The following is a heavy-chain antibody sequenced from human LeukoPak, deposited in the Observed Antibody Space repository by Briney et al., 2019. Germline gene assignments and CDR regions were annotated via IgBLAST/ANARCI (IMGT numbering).Heavy chain of an antibody. J-gene: IGHJ4*02. CDR1: GYTFTSYD. CDR2: MNPNSGNT. Sequence: ASVKVSCKASGYTFTSYDINWERQATGQGLEWMGWMNPNSGNTGYAQKFQGRVTMTRNTSISTAYMELSSLRSEDTAVYYCARTYYDSSGYYLGLGYWGQGTLVTVSS. V-gene: IGHV1-8*01. CDR3: ARTYYDSSGYYLGLGY. D-gene: IGHD3-22*01.